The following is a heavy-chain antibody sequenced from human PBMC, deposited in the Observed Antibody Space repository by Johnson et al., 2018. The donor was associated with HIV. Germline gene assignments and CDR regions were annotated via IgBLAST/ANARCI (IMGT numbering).Heavy chain of an antibody. Sequence: VQLVESGGGLVQPGRSLRLSCAASGFTFDDYAMHWVRQAPGKGLEWVSGISWNSGSIGYADSVKGRFTISRDNSKNTLYLQMNSLRVEDTAVYYCARGRTLITGTTFLFPVDIWGQGTMVTVSS. D-gene: IGHD1-7*01. V-gene: IGHV3-9*01. CDR3: ARGRTLITGTTFLFPVDI. CDR2: ISWNSGSI. CDR1: GFTFDDYA. J-gene: IGHJ3*02.